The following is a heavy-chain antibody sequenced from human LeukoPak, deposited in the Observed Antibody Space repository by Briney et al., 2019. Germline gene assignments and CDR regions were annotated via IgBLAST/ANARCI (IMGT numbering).Heavy chain of an antibody. CDR1: GFTFSSYG. Sequence: GRSLRLSCAASGFTFSSYGMHWVRQAPGKGLEWVAVISYDGSNKYYADSVKGRFTISRDNSKNTLYLQMNSLRAEDTAVYYCAKDFLVGSYCSGGSCYSFRFDPWGQGTLVTVSS. D-gene: IGHD2-15*01. CDR2: ISYDGSNK. CDR3: AKDFLVGSYCSGGSCYSFRFDP. J-gene: IGHJ5*02. V-gene: IGHV3-30*18.